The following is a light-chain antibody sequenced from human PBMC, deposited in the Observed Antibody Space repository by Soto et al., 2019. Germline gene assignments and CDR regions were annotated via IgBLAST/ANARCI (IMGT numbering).Light chain of an antibody. Sequence: QAVVTQPPSASGTPGQRVTISCSGSSSNIGTNYLYWYQQLPGTAPKLLIYRNDQRPSGVPDRFSGSKSDTSASLAISGLRSEDEADYYCATWDDSLNGRVFGGGTKVTVL. J-gene: IGLJ2*01. CDR1: SSNIGTNY. CDR3: ATWDDSLNGRV. CDR2: RND. V-gene: IGLV1-47*01.